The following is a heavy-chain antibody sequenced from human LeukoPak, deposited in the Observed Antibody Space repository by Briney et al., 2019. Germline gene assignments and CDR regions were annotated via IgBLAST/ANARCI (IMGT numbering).Heavy chain of an antibody. CDR1: VYTFTGYY. V-gene: IGHV1-2*02. CDR3: ARSRGVGATNFDY. D-gene: IGHD1-26*01. CDR2: INPNSGGT. Sequence: GASVKVSGTASVYTFTGYYMHWVRQAPGQGLEWMGWINPNSGGTKYAQKFQGTVTMTRDTSVGTAYMELSRLRSDDTAVYYCARSRGVGATNFDYWGQGTLVTVSS. J-gene: IGHJ4*02.